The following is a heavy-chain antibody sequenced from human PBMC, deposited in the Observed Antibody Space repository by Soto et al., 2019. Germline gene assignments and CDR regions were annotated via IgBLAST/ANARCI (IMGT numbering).Heavy chain of an antibody. V-gene: IGHV3-74*01. CDR3: ARDRGGSGWFYY. Sequence: EVQLVESGGGLVQPGGSLRLSCAASGFTFSSYWMQWVRQAPGKGLVWVSRINSDGSSTSYADSVKGRFTISRDNAKNTLYVIMNSLRAEDTAVYYCARDRGGSGWFYYWGRGTLVTVSS. CDR1: GFTFSSYW. J-gene: IGHJ4*02. CDR2: INSDGSST. D-gene: IGHD6-19*01.